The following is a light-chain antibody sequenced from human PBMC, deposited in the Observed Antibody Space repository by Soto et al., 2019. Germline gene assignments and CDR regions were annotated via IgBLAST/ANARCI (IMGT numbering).Light chain of an antibody. CDR3: QHYYNYPWT. J-gene: IGKJ1*01. CDR1: QSIRGR. Sequence: DIQMTQSPSTLSASVGDSVTITGRASQSIRGRLAWYQQKPGKAPKLLIYDASSLEGWVPSRFSGSGSGTEFTLTIRGLQPDDFATYYCQHYYNYPWTFGQGTTVEI. V-gene: IGKV1-5*01. CDR2: DAS.